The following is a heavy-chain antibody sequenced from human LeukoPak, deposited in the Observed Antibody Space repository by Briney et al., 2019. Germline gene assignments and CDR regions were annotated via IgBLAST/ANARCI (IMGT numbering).Heavy chain of an antibody. D-gene: IGHD3-3*01. CDR3: AASLRFLEWSDNWFDP. J-gene: IGHJ5*02. CDR1: GYTFTSYD. V-gene: IGHV1-8*01. CDR2: MNPNSGNT. Sequence: ASVKASCKASGYTFTSYDINWVRQATGQGLEWMAWMNPNSGNTGYAQKIQGRVTMTRNTSISTAYMELSSLRSEDTAVYYCAASLRFLEWSDNWFDPWGQGTLVTVSS.